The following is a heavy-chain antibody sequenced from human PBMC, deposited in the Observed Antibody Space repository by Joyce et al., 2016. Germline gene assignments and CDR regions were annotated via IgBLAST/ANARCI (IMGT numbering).Heavy chain of an antibody. J-gene: IGHJ4*02. D-gene: IGHD3-22*01. CDR3: TRDDSYSSDY. CDR2: INADGSIT. V-gene: IGHV3-74*01. Sequence: EVQLVESGGGLVRPGGSLRLSCAASGFTFSRRWMHWVRQAPGKGLVWVSYINADGSITNYADSVKGRFTISRDNAKNTVYLQMNSLRVEDTAVYYCTRDDSYSSDYWGQGTLVTVSS. CDR1: GFTFSRRW.